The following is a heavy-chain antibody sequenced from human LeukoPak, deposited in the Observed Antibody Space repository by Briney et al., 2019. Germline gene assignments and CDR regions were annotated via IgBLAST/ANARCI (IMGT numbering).Heavy chain of an antibody. D-gene: IGHD1-1*01. CDR1: GFTFSSYA. CDR2: ISGSGGST. J-gene: IGHJ5*02. CDR3: AKAPNDWNVGNWFDP. Sequence: GGSLRLSCAASGFTFSSYAMSWVRQAPGKGLEWVSAISGSGGSTYYADSVKGRFTISRDNSKNTLYLQMNSLRAEDTAVYYCAKAPNDWNVGNWFDPWGQGTLVTVSS. V-gene: IGHV3-23*01.